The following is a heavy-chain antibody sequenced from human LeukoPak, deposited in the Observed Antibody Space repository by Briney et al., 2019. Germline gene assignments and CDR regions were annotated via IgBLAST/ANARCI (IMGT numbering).Heavy chain of an antibody. D-gene: IGHD5-12*01. CDR1: GFTFSSYG. J-gene: IGHJ4*02. CDR3: AKSGYSGYDSGIDY. CDR2: ISYDGSNK. Sequence: GRSLRLSCAAFGFTFSSYGMHWVRQAPGKGLEWVAVISYDGSNKYYADSVKGRFTISRDNSKNTLYLQMNSLRAEDTAVYYCAKSGYSGYDSGIDYWGQGTLVTVSS. V-gene: IGHV3-30*18.